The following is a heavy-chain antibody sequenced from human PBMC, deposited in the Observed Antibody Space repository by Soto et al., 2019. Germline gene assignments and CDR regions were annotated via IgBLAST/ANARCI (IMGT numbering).Heavy chain of an antibody. J-gene: IGHJ3*02. CDR3: AQALVFTAGYGFDI. CDR2: IYYSGNT. D-gene: IGHD6-6*01. V-gene: IGHV4-31*02. Sequence: QVRLQEWGPGLVKPSQTLSLKCSVSGGSITTGGRYWSWIRQLPGKGREWIGDIYYSGNTYYNASLKSRVTISVEAAKNQSSLKLSSVTAADSAVYYCAQALVFTAGYGFDIWCQGRLVTVSS. CDR1: GGSITTGGRY.